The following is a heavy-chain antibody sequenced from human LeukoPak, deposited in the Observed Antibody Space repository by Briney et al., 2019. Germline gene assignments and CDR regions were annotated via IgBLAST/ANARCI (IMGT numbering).Heavy chain of an antibody. CDR2: ISYSGRT. CDR1: GGSISNYY. CDR3: ARHSEEDGSNPKPLDF. J-gene: IGHJ4*02. D-gene: IGHD6-6*01. V-gene: IGHV4-39*01. Sequence: SETLSLTCTVSGGSISNYYWSWIRQPPGKGLEWIGSISYSGRTYFNPSLKSRVTISVDSSKNQFSLSLSSVTAADTAVYYCARHSEEDGSNPKPLDFWGQGALVTVSS.